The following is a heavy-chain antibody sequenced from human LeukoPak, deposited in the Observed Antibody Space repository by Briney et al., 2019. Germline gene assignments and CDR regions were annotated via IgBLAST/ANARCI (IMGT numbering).Heavy chain of an antibody. Sequence: PSETLSLTCTVPGDSINADHWSLIRQPPGKGLEWIGYIYRFGNTDYNPSLMRRVTISLDTSKKQLSLNLTSVTAADTAVYFSAGRGQGYFRDWGQGTLVTVSS. CDR1: GDSINADH. CDR2: IYRFGNT. J-gene: IGHJ1*01. CDR3: AGRGQGYFRD. V-gene: IGHV4-4*08.